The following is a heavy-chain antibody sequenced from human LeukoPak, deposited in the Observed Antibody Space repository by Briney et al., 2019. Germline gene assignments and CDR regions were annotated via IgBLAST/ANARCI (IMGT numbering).Heavy chain of an antibody. CDR3: ARNYYDFWSGYVLYYMDV. CDR1: GGTFSSYA. J-gene: IGHJ6*03. D-gene: IGHD3-3*01. Sequence: SVKVSCKASGGTFSSYAISWVRQAPGQGLEWMGGVIPIFGTASYAQKFQGKVTITADESTSTAYMELSSLRSEDTAVYYCARNYYDFWSGYVLYYMDVWGKGTTVTVSS. CDR2: VIPIFGTA. V-gene: IGHV1-69*13.